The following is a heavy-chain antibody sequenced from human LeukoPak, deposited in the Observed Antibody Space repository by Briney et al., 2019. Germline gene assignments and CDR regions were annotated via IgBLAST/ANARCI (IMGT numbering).Heavy chain of an antibody. CDR3: ARGLDYGETPLDY. CDR1: GYTFTGYY. D-gene: IGHD4-17*01. J-gene: IGHJ4*02. V-gene: IGHV1-2*04. Sequence: GASVKVSCKASGYTFTGYYMHWVRQAPGQGLEWMGWINPNSGGTNYAQKFQGWVTMTRDTSISTAYMELSRLRSDDTAVYYCARGLDYGETPLDYWGQGTLVTVSS. CDR2: INPNSGGT.